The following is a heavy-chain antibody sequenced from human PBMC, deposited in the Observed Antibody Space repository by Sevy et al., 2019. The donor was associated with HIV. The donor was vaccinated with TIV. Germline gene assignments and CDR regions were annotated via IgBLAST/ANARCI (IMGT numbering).Heavy chain of an antibody. J-gene: IGHJ4*02. Sequence: GESLKISCKGSGYNFTTHWIGWVRQMPGKVLEWLGIVYPDDSETTYSPSFQGQVTMSADKSITTAYLQWNSLKASDTAMYYCARRTKQLWSYYFDYWGQRTLVTVSS. CDR3: ARRTKQLWSYYFDY. CDR1: GYNFTTHW. V-gene: IGHV5-51*01. CDR2: VYPDDSET. D-gene: IGHD6-6*01.